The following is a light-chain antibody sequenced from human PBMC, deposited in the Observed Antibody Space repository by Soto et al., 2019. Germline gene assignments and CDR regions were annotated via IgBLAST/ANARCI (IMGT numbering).Light chain of an antibody. Sequence: IVLTLSPGTLSLSPGERATLSCRASQNICYNLAWYQHKPAQAPRLLCCEASKRATSIPARLNGSGSGTDFTLTISRLAADDFAVYLSQQSSSSRKFGQGTKLDI. CDR3: QQSSSSRK. V-gene: IGKV3-11*01. J-gene: IGKJ1*01. CDR1: QNICYN. CDR2: EAS.